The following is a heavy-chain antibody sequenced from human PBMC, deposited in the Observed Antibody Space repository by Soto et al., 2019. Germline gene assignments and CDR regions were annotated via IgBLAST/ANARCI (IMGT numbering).Heavy chain of an antibody. J-gene: IGHJ6*01. CDR1: GVSVSTGSYY. CDR3: ARAAFKGSPTYYGLEG. V-gene: IGHV4-61*01. CDR2: IYYSGST. Sequence: PSETLSLTCTVSGVSVSTGSYYCSWIRQPPGKGLEWIGYIYYSGSTNYNPSLKSRVTISVDRYKNQFSLKLNSVTAADTAVYYCARAAFKGSPTYYGLEGWGQGTTVNVSS. D-gene: IGHD3-3*02.